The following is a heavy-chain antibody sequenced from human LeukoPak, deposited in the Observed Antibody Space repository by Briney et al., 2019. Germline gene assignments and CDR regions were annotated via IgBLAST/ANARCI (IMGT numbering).Heavy chain of an antibody. D-gene: IGHD2-2*01. J-gene: IGHJ6*02. V-gene: IGHV4-59*09. Sequence: SRVTMSVDTSKNQFSLKPSSVTAADTAVYYCARGGVVVPTHYGMDVWGQGTTVTVSS. CDR3: ARGGVVVPTHYGMDV.